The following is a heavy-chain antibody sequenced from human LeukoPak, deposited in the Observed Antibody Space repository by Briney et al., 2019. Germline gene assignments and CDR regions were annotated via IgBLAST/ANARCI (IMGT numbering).Heavy chain of an antibody. Sequence: GGSLRLSCAASGFTFSSYAMGWVRQAPGAGLKWVSTISNTGGSTYYAVSVKGRFTISRDNSKNTLYLQMKSLRVEDTAAYYCAKADVIGVLRIGFDVWGPGTKVTVSS. CDR2: ISNTGGST. J-gene: IGHJ3*01. CDR3: AKADVIGVLRIGFDV. D-gene: IGHD4/OR15-4a*01. V-gene: IGHV3-23*01. CDR1: GFTFSSYA.